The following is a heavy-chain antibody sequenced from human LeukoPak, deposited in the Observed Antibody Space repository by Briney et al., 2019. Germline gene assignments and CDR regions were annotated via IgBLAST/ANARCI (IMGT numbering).Heavy chain of an antibody. CDR2: ISGGGTYI. J-gene: IGHJ6*03. CDR1: GFTFSRHS. Sequence: GGSLRLSCAASGFTFSRHSMNWVRQTPGKGLEWVSSISGGGTYIYYTDSIKGRFTISRDNARNSVFLQMHSLRAEDTAVYYCARESHQSRVWSHGDYYMDVWGKGTTVTTSS. CDR3: ARESHQSRVWSHGDYYMDV. D-gene: IGHD3-10*01. V-gene: IGHV3-21*06.